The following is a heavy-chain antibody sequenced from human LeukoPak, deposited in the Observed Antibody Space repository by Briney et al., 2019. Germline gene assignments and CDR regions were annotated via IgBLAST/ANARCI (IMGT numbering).Heavy chain of an antibody. CDR3: ARDPTYYYGSGSSYFDY. V-gene: IGHV1-69*05. Sequence: ASVKVSCKASGGTFSSYAISWVRQATGQGLEWMGGIIPIFGTANYAQKFQGRVTITTDESTSTAYMELSSLRSEDTAVYYCARDPTYYYGSGSSYFDYWGQGTLVTVSS. J-gene: IGHJ4*02. CDR2: IIPIFGTA. D-gene: IGHD3-10*01. CDR1: GGTFSSYA.